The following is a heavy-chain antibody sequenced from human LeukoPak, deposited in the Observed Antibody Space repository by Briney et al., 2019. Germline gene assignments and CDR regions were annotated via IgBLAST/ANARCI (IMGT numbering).Heavy chain of an antibody. J-gene: IGHJ5*02. CDR3: AGADITTPCYWFDP. CDR1: GGSFSGYY. CDR2: INHSGST. D-gene: IGHD3-3*01. Sequence: PSETLSLTCAVYGGSFSGYYWSWIRQPPGKGLEWIGEINHSGSTNYNPSLKSRVTISVDTSKNQFSLKLSSVTAADTAVYYCAGADITTPCYWFDPWGQGTLVTVSS. V-gene: IGHV4-34*01.